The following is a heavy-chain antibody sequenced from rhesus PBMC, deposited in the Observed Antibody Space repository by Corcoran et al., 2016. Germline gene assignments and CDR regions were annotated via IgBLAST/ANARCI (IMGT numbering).Heavy chain of an antibody. CDR2: IGGSRGST. J-gene: IGHJ1*01. CDR1: GGSISGYY. Sequence: QVQLQESGPGLVKPSETLSLTCAVSGGSISGYYWNWIRQPPGKGPGGIGYIGGSRGSTYYNPTLRSRVTFSTDTSKNQFSLKRSSVTAADTAVYYCARNGGSYNPVESFEFWSQGALVTVSS. D-gene: IGHD1-44*02. V-gene: IGHV4-165*02. CDR3: ARNGGSYNPVESFEF.